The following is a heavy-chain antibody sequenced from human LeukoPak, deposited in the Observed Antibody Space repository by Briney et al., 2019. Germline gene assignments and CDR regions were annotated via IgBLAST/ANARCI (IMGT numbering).Heavy chain of an antibody. Sequence: GASVKVSCKASGGTFSSYAISWVRQAPGQGLEWMGGIIPIFGTANYAQKFQGRATITTDESTSTAYMELSSLRSEDTAVYYCARGGAPGSWYPDYWGQGTLVTVSS. J-gene: IGHJ4*02. CDR3: ARGGAPGSWYPDY. V-gene: IGHV1-69*05. D-gene: IGHD6-13*01. CDR1: GGTFSSYA. CDR2: IIPIFGTA.